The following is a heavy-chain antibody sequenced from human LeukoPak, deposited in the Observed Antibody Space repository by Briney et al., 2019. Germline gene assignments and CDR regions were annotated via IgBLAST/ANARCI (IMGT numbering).Heavy chain of an antibody. V-gene: IGHV3-23*01. D-gene: IGHD3-16*02. CDR2: ISGSGGST. J-gene: IGHJ4*02. CDR1: GFTFSSYA. Sequence: GGSLRLSCAASGFTFSSYAMSWVRQAPGKGLEWVSAISGSGGSTYYADSVKGRFTISRDNSKNTLYLQMNSLRAEDTAVYYCAKGGLTFGGVIVYYFDYWGQGTLVTVSS. CDR3: AKGGLTFGGVIVYYFDY.